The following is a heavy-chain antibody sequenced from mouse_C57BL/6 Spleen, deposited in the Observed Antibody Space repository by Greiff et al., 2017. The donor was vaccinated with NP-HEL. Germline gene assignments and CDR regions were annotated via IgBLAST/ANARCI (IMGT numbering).Heavy chain of an antibody. D-gene: IGHD2-3*01. CDR1: GYAFSSSW. CDR3: ARSLYDGYPLDY. CDR2: IYPGDGDT. Sequence: QVQLQQSGPELVKPGASVKISCKASGYAFSSSWMNWVKQRPGKGLEWIGRIYPGDGDTNYNGKFKGKATLTAAKSSSTAYMQLSSLTSEDSAVYFCARSLYDGYPLDYWGQGTTLTVSS. V-gene: IGHV1-82*01. J-gene: IGHJ2*01.